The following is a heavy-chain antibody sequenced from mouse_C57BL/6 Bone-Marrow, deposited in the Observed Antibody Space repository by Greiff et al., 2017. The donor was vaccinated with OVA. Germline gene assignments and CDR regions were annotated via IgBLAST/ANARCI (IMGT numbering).Heavy chain of an antibody. CDR2: IWRGGST. J-gene: IGHJ4*01. V-gene: IGHV2-5*01. D-gene: IGHD2-3*01. CDR1: GFSLTSYG. CDR3: AKNYDPYYYAMDY. Sequence: VQVVESGPGLVQPSQSLSITCTVSGFSLTSYGVHWVRQSPGKGLEWLGVIWRGGSTDYNAAFMSRLSITKDNSKSQVFFKMNSLQADDTAIYYGAKNYDPYYYAMDYWGQGTSVTVSS.